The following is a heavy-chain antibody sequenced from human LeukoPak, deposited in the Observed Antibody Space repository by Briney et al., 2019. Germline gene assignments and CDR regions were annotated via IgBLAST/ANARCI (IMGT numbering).Heavy chain of an antibody. D-gene: IGHD3-10*01. V-gene: IGHV1-18*01. CDR3: ARDGSGSYYNVRPYYYYMDV. J-gene: IGHJ6*03. Sequence: ASVKVSCKASGYTFTSYGISWVRQAPGQGLEWMGWISAYNGNTNYAQELQGRVTMTTDTSTSTAYMELRSLRSDDTAVYYCARDGSGSYYNVRPYYYYMDVWGKGTTVTVSS. CDR2: ISAYNGNT. CDR1: GYTFTSYG.